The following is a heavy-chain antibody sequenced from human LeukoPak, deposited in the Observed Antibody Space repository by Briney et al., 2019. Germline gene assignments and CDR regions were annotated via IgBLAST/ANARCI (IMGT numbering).Heavy chain of an antibody. V-gene: IGHV3-23*01. J-gene: IGHJ4*02. CDR1: GFTFSSYG. CDR3: AKDLVAAAQVDPFFDY. Sequence: GGSLRLSCAVSGFTFSSYGMNWVRQAPGRGLEWVSGIGDSGVRTYYADSVKGRFTISRDNSKNTLYLQMNSLRAEDTAVYYCAKDLVAAAQVDPFFDYWGQGTLVTVSS. CDR2: IGDSGVRT. D-gene: IGHD6-13*01.